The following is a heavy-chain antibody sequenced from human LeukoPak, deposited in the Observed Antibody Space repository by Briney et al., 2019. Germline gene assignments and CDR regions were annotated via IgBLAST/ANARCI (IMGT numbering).Heavy chain of an antibody. J-gene: IGHJ4*02. V-gene: IGHV1-2*02. Sequence: ASVKVSCKASGYTFTGYYMHWVRQAPGQGLEWMGWTNPNSGGTNYAQKFQGRVTMTRDTSISTAYMELSRLRSDDTAVYYCAREYTTVVTVGYWGQGTLVTVSS. CDR3: AREYTTVVTVGY. CDR2: TNPNSGGT. D-gene: IGHD4-23*01. CDR1: GYTFTGYY.